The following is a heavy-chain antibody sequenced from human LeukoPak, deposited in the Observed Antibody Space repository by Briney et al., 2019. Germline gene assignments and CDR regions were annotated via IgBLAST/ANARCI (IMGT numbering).Heavy chain of an antibody. J-gene: IGHJ6*02. CDR3: ARDQAVVVAAEDYYGMDV. Sequence: SVKVSCKASGGIFSSYAISWVRQAPGQGLEWMGRIIPIFGIANYAQKFQGRVTITADKSTSTAYMELSSLRSEDTAVYYCARDQAVVVAAEDYYGMDVWGQGTTVTVSS. CDR1: GGIFSSYA. V-gene: IGHV1-69*04. CDR2: IIPIFGIA. D-gene: IGHD2-15*01.